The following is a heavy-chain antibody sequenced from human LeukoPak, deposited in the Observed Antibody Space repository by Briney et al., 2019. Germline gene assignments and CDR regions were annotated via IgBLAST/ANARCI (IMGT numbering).Heavy chain of an antibody. J-gene: IGHJ4*02. CDR1: GFSFSSYW. CDR2: IKQDESEK. V-gene: IGHV3-7*01. D-gene: IGHD2-2*01. Sequence: PGGSLRLSCAASGFSFSSYWMSWVRQAPGKGLEWVASIKQDESEKYYVDSVKGRFTISRVNAKNSLYLQMNSLRAEDTAVYYCARDIPATEVDYWGQGVLVTVSS. CDR3: ARDIPATEVDY.